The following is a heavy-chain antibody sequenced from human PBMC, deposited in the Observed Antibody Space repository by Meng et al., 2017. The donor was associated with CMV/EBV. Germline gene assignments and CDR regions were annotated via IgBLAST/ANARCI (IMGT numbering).Heavy chain of an antibody. Sequence: ASVKVSCKASGYTLTSYYMHWVRQAPGQGLEWMGIINPSGGSTSYAQKFQGRVTMTRDTSTSTVYMELSSLRSEDTAVYYCATPWEVYSSSSGSYYGMDVWGQGTTVTVSS. CDR3: ATPWEVYSSSSGSYYGMDV. V-gene: IGHV1-46*03. D-gene: IGHD6-6*01. CDR2: INPSGGST. J-gene: IGHJ6*02. CDR1: GYTLTSYY.